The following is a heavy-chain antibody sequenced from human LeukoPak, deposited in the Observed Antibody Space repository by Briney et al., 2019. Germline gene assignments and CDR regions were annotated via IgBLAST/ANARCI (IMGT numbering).Heavy chain of an antibody. CDR2: ISGSGGRT. CDR3: AKGNWRYFDY. D-gene: IGHD1-1*01. J-gene: IGHJ4*02. CDR1: GFTFSSYA. V-gene: IGHV3-23*01. Sequence: GGSLRLSCAASGFTFSSYAMNWVRQAPGKGLEWVSAISGSGGRTFYADSVKGRFTISRDNSKNTLYLQMNSLGADDTAVYYCAKGNWRYFDYWGQGTLVTVSS.